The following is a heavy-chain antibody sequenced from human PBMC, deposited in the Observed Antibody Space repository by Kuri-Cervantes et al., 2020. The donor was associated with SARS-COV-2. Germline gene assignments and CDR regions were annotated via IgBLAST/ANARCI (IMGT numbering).Heavy chain of an antibody. D-gene: IGHD4-23*01. J-gene: IGHJ4*02. CDR1: GGSAYSYY. Sequence: SETLSLTCTVFGGSAYSYYWTCIRQPPGKGLEWVGSIYYTGTTNYNPSLKSRVTMSIDTSKNQFSLKLSSVTAADTAVYYCARHFYGGNAIFQYWGQGTLVTVSS. V-gene: IGHV4-59*08. CDR2: IYYTGTT. CDR3: ARHFYGGNAIFQY.